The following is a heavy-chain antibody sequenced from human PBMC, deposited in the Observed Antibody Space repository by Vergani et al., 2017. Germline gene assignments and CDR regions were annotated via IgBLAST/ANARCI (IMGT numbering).Heavy chain of an antibody. V-gene: IGHV6-1*01. CDR2: TYYRSKCYN. CDR1: GDSVSSNSAA. CDR3: ERDGPPYDYYVDV. Sequence: QVQLQQSGPGLVKPSQPLLITCAISGDSVSSNSAAWNWIRQSPARGLEWLGRTYYRSKCYNDYAVSVKSRITINPDTSKNQFSLQLNSVTPEDAAVYYGERDGPPYDYYVDVWGKGTTVTVSS. J-gene: IGHJ6*03.